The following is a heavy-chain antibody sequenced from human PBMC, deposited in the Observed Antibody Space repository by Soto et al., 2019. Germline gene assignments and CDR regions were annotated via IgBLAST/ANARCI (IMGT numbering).Heavy chain of an antibody. V-gene: IGHV3-9*01. D-gene: IGHD5-18*01. Sequence: GGSLRLSCAASGFTFDDYAMYWVRQVLGKGLEWVSSISWNSGNIGYADSVKGRFITSRDNAENSLYLQMNSLRPEDTALYYCVRSKGGYSYGTPFDYWGQGT. CDR2: ISWNSGNI. J-gene: IGHJ4*02. CDR3: VRSKGGYSYGTPFDY. CDR1: GFTFDDYA.